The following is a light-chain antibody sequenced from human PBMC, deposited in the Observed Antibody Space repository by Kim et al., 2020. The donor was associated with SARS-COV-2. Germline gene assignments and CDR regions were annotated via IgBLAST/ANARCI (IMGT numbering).Light chain of an antibody. Sequence: SYELTQPPSVSVAPGKTARITCGGNKIGSKSVHWYQQKPGQAPVLVIYYDSDRPSGIPERFSGSNSGNTATLTISRVEAGDEADYYCQVWDSSSDHPVFG. CDR3: QVWDSSSDHPV. J-gene: IGLJ2*01. V-gene: IGLV3-21*04. CDR2: YDS. CDR1: KIGSKS.